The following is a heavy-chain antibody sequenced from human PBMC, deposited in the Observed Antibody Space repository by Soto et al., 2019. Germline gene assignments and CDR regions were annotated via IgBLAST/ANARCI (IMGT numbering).Heavy chain of an antibody. J-gene: IGHJ3*02. CDR3: ARDYEFGFDI. CDR1: AFTISSYW. V-gene: IGHV3-7*01. Sequence: EVQLVESGGGLVQPGGSLRLSCEASAFTISSYWMSWVRQAPGKGLEWVANIKPDGSEKYYVDSVKGRFTISRDNTKNSLYLQMSTLRPEDTAIYYCARDYEFGFDIWGQGTLVTVSS. CDR2: IKPDGSEK. D-gene: IGHD3-22*01.